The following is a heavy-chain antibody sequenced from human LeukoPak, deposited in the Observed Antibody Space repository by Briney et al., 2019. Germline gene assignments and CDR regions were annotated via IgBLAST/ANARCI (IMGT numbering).Heavy chain of an antibody. V-gene: IGHV1-3*01. CDR3: ARDQRAYYGSGSYTQFDY. Sequence: ASVKVSCKASGYTFTSYAMHWVRQAPGQRLEWMGWINAGNGNTKYSQKFQGRVTITRDTSASTAYMELSSLRSEDTAVYYCARDQRAYYGSGSYTQFDYWGQGTLATVFS. D-gene: IGHD3-10*01. J-gene: IGHJ4*02. CDR1: GYTFTSYA. CDR2: INAGNGNT.